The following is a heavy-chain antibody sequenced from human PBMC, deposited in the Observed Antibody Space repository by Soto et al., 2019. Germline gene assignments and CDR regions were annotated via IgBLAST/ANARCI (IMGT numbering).Heavy chain of an antibody. Sequence: PGGSLRLSCEASGFTFRSYWMHWVRQDPGKGPVWVSRIKGDGVSTNYADSVKGRFAISRDNARNTLYLQMNSLRADDTAVYYCARGGTASIDDWGQGIQVTVSS. V-gene: IGHV3-74*01. CDR3: ARGGTASIDD. J-gene: IGHJ4*02. CDR2: IKGDGVST. CDR1: GFTFRSYW.